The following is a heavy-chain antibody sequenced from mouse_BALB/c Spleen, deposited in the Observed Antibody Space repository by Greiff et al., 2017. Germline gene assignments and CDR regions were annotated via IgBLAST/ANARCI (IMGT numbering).Heavy chain of an antibody. J-gene: IGHJ4*01. CDR2: IYPGDGDT. V-gene: IGHV1-80*01. CDR1: GYAFSSYW. D-gene: IGHD4-1*01. CDR3: ASGKNYAMDY. Sequence: QVQLKQSGAELVRPGSSVKISCKASGYAFSSYWMNWVKQRPGQGLEWIGQIYPGDGDTNYNGKFKGKATLTADKSSSTAYMQLSSLTSEDSAVYFCASGKNYAMDYWGQGTSVTVSS.